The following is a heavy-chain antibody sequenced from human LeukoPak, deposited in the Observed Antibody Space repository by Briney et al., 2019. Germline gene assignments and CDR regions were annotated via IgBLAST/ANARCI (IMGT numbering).Heavy chain of an antibody. CDR1: GFTFSSYA. J-gene: IGHJ5*02. V-gene: IGHV3-23*01. CDR2: ISGSGGST. D-gene: IGHD3-10*01. Sequence: PGGSLRLSCAASGFTFSSYAMSWVRQAPGKGLEWVSAISGSGGSTYYADSVKGRFTIPRDNSKNTLYLQMNSLRAEDTAVYYCAKDRLWFGELSWFDPWGQGTLVTVSS. CDR3: AKDRLWFGELSWFDP.